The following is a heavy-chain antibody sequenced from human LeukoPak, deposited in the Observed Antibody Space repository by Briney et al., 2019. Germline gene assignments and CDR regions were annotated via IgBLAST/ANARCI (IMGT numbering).Heavy chain of an antibody. Sequence: ASEKVSCKASGYTLSDYDINWVRQAPGQGLEYMGWINPNSLIPGYARKFRGRVTLTMDTSIRTAYMELSGLTYDDTAIYYCARVKPVPTVSFDPWGQGTLVTISS. CDR3: ARVKPVPTVSFDP. D-gene: IGHD4-17*01. J-gene: IGHJ5*02. V-gene: IGHV1-8*01. CDR2: INPNSLIP. CDR1: GYTLSDYD.